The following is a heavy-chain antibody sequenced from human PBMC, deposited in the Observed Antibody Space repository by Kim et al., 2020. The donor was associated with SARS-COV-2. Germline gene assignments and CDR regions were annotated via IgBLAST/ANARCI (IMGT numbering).Heavy chain of an antibody. D-gene: IGHD1-26*01. Sequence: GGSLRLSCAASGFTFSSYWMHWVRQAPGKGLVWVSRINSDGSSTSYADSVKGRFTISRDNAKNTLYLQMNSLRAEDTAVYYCARAYSGSYGDAFDIWGQGTMVTVSS. V-gene: IGHV3-74*01. CDR2: INSDGSST. J-gene: IGHJ3*02. CDR3: ARAYSGSYGDAFDI. CDR1: GFTFSSYW.